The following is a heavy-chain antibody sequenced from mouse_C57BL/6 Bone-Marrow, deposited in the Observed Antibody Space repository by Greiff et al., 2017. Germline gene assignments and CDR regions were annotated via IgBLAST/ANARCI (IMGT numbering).Heavy chain of an antibody. D-gene: IGHD2-5*01. J-gene: IGHJ2*01. CDR3: ARWAYYSKYYFDY. Sequence: QVQLKQPGAELVKPGASVKLSCKASGYTFTSYWMHWVKQRPGQGLEWIGMIHPNSGSTNYNEKFKSEATLTVDKSSSTAYMQLSSLTSEDSAVYYCARWAYYSKYYFDYWGQGTTLTVSS. CDR2: IHPNSGST. CDR1: GYTFTSYW. V-gene: IGHV1-64*01.